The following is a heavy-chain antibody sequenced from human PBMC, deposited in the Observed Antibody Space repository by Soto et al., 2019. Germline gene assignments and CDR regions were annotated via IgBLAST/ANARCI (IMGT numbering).Heavy chain of an antibody. V-gene: IGHV3-23*01. CDR3: AKDQGVSSGYTDDY. CDR2: ISGSGAST. CDR1: GFTFSNHA. Sequence: EVQLLESGGGLVQPGGSLRLSCAASGFTFSNHAMSWVRQAPGKGLQWVSAISGSGASTYYVDSVKGRFTISRDNSKNTLYLQMNSLRAEDTAVYYCAKDQGVSSGYTDDYWGQGTLVTVSS. J-gene: IGHJ4*02. D-gene: IGHD6-19*01.